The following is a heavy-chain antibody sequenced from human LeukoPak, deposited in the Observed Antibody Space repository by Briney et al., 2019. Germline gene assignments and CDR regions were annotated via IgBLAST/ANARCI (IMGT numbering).Heavy chain of an antibody. CDR3: AKWGDYDVLTGYYVSDY. CDR2: ITGSGGNT. J-gene: IGHJ4*02. D-gene: IGHD3-9*01. V-gene: IGHV3-23*01. Sequence: GGSLRLSCAASGFTFSNYAMSWVRQAPGKGLEWVSAITGSGGNTYYADSVRGRFTISRDNSKNTLYLQMNSLRAEDTAVYYCAKWGDYDVLTGYYVSDYWGQGTLVTVSS. CDR1: GFTFSNYA.